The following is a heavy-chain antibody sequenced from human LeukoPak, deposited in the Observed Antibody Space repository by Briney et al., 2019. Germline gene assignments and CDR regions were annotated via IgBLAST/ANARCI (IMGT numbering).Heavy chain of an antibody. V-gene: IGHV1-2*02. CDR1: GYTFTGYY. J-gene: IGHJ3*01. CDR2: INPNSGGT. CDR3: ATLRGDAALIAGSDAFDF. Sequence: GASVKVSCKASGYTFTGYYMHWVRQAPGQGLEWMGWINPNSGGTNYAQKFQGRVTMTRDTSISTAYMELSRLRSDDTAVYYCATLRGDAALIAGSDAFDFWGQGTMVTVSS. D-gene: IGHD5-18*01.